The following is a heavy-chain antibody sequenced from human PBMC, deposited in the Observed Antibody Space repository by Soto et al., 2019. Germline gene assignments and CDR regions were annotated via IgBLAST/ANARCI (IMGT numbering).Heavy chain of an antibody. CDR1: GFSVSDYG. V-gene: IGHV3-23*01. Sequence: GFLGLNLAAAGFSVSDYGMVWVRQAPGKGLEWVSSISGSGDGTYYGDSVKGRFTLSRDTSQKTLYLQMNNLRGEDTAVYFCTKSRRSVLMVYGFGGMGVWGRGTTVTVSS. CDR3: TKSRRSVLMVYGFGGMGV. J-gene: IGHJ6*02. D-gene: IGHD2-8*01. CDR2: ISGSGDGT.